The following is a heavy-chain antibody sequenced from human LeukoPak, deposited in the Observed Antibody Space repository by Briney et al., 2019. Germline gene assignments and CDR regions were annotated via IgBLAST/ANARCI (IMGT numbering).Heavy chain of an antibody. CDR2: ISGSGGST. CDR1: GFTFSSYA. CDR3: AKESKFYDFLTGYFSYYFDY. V-gene: IGHV3-23*01. J-gene: IGHJ4*02. D-gene: IGHD3-9*01. Sequence: GGSLRLSCAASGFTFSSYAMSWVRQAPGKGLEWVSAISGSGGSTYYADSVKGRFTISRDNPKNTLYLQMNSLRAEDTAVYYCAKESKFYDFLTGYFSYYFDYWGQGTLVTVSS.